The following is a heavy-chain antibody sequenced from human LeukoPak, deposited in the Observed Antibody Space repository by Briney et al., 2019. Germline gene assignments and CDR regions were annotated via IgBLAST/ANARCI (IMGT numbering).Heavy chain of an antibody. CDR3: ARLSSFAFDI. J-gene: IGHJ3*02. D-gene: IGHD3-16*02. CDR2: ILHNGDST. Sequence: GGSLRLSCAASGFTCSTYVMSWVRQAPGKGLEWLSLILHNGDSTYYADSVKGRFTISRDNSKNTLYLQMNSLRAEDTAVYYWARLSSFAFDIWGQGTMVTVSS. CDR1: GFTCSTYV. V-gene: IGHV3-23*01.